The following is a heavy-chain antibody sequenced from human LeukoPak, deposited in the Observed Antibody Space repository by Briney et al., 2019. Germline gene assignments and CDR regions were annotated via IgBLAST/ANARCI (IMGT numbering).Heavy chain of an antibody. Sequence: GGSLRLSCAASGFSFRSYVMHWVRQTPGKGLEWVAVISYDGSNVNYTDSVKGRFIISRDNSKHTLYLQMNSLRAEDTAVYYCARGFYGAGSYRWFHPWGQGAPVTVSS. J-gene: IGHJ5*02. CDR1: GFSFRSYV. CDR3: ARGFYGAGSYRWFHP. CDR2: ISYDGSNV. V-gene: IGHV3-30*03. D-gene: IGHD3-10*01.